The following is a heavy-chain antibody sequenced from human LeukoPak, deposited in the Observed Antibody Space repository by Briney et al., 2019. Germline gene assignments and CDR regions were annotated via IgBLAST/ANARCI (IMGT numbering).Heavy chain of an antibody. CDR2: VSDSGGYT. J-gene: IGHJ4*02. Sequence: PGGSLRLSCAASGFTFSNYVMSWVRQAPGKGLEWVSGVSDSGGYTYYADSVKGRLTISRDNSKNTVYLQMNSLRVEDTAVYYCARMYSSGWNYWGQGTLVTVSS. CDR3: ARMYSSGWNY. D-gene: IGHD6-19*01. V-gene: IGHV3-23*01. CDR1: GFTFSNYV.